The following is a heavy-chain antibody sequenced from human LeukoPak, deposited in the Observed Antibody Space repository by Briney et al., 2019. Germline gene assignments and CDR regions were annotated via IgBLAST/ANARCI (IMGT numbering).Heavy chain of an antibody. CDR1: GFTFSRFW. J-gene: IGHJ4*02. CDR3: ATLNSFGNAY. CDR2: IDTGGSTT. V-gene: IGHV3-74*01. Sequence: GGSLRLSCAASGFTFSRFWMHWVRQPPGRGLVGVSRIDTGGSTTTYADSVKGRFTISGDNAKNTVYLQINSLRAEDTAVYYCATLNSFGNAYWGQGVLVTVSS. D-gene: IGHD5-18*01.